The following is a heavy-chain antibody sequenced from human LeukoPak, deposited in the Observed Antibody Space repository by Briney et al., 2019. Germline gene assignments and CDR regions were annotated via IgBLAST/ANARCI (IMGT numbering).Heavy chain of an antibody. J-gene: IGHJ3*02. D-gene: IGHD2-8*02. CDR2: ISTTSRYI. V-gene: IGHV3-21*01. CDR3: ARMHCTGGGGCSIRMGASHI. CDR1: GFTFSTYD. Sequence: GGSLRLSCAASGFTFSTYDMNWVRQAPGKGREWVSSISTTSRYIYYEDSVRGRFTISRDNARNSLYLQMNSLRAEDTALYYCARMHCTGGGGCSIRMGASHIWGQGTMVTVSS.